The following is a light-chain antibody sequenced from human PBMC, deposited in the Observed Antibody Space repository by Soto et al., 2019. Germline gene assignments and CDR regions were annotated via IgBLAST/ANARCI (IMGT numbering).Light chain of an antibody. J-gene: IGLJ7*01. V-gene: IGLV1-40*01. CDR2: DNT. CDR3: QSFDKHLSDVV. Sequence: QSVLTQPPSVSGAPGERVTISCTGSSSDIGAGYRVRWYQQVPGTAPKLLIYDNTNRPSGVSVRFSGSKSGTSASLAISGLQAEDEADYYCQSFDKHLSDVVLGGGTQLT. CDR1: SSDIGAGYR.